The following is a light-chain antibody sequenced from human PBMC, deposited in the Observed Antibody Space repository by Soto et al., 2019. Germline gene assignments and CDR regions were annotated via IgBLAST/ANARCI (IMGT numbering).Light chain of an antibody. CDR1: QSVSGSF. CDR3: QQYGSSLSWT. CDR2: GAS. Sequence: EIVLTQSPGTLSLSPGERATLSCRASQSVSGSFLAWYQQKPGQAPRLLIYGASSRATGIPDRFSGSGSGTDFTLTISRLEPEDFAVYYCQQYGSSLSWTFGQGPKVEIK. J-gene: IGKJ1*01. V-gene: IGKV3-20*01.